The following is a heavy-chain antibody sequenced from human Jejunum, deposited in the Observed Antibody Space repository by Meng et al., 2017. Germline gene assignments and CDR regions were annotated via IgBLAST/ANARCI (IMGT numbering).Heavy chain of an antibody. CDR3: ASAPQYTGSPFY. J-gene: IGHJ4*02. CDR2: ISSSGTPI. V-gene: IGHV3-48*03. Sequence: GGSLRLPCAASGFTFSTYELMWVRQAPGKGLEWVSYISSSGTPICYADSVKGRFTISRDNAKNSLHLQMNSLRAEDTAVYYCASAPQYTGSPFYWGQGTLVTVSS. CDR1: GFTFSTYE. D-gene: IGHD1-26*01.